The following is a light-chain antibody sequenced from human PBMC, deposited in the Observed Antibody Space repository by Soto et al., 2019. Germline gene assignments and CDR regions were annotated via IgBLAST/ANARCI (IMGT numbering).Light chain of an antibody. CDR2: DVT. J-gene: IGLJ1*01. Sequence: QSVLTQPASVSWSPGQSISVSCIGTSSDVGAFNYVSWYQHHPGKAPQLIIYDVTSRPSGVSNRFSASKSGNTASLTISGLQAEDEADYYCSSYTTRNTEVFGTGTKVTVL. CDR1: SSDVGAFNY. V-gene: IGLV2-14*03. CDR3: SSYTTRNTEV.